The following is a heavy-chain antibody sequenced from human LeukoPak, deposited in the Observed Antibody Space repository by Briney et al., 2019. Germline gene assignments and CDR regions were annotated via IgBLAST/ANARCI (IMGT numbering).Heavy chain of an antibody. V-gene: IGHV5-51*01. Sequence: GESLKISCKGSGYRFSSYWIGWVRQVPGKGLEWMGIIYPGDSDTRYSPSFQGQVTISADKSISTAYLQWSSLKASDTAMYYCARRSSSPNVYAFDIWGQGTMVTVSS. D-gene: IGHD6-6*01. J-gene: IGHJ3*02. CDR1: GYRFSSYW. CDR3: ARRSSSPNVYAFDI. CDR2: IYPGDSDT.